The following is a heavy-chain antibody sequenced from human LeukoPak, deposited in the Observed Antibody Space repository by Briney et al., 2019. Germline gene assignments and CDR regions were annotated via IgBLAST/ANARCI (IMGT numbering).Heavy chain of an antibody. CDR1: GFTFSSSA. J-gene: IGHJ4*02. V-gene: IGHV3-23*01. D-gene: IGHD6-6*01. CDR3: AKGSRSIAVDNLCDY. CDR2: ISSSGGST. Sequence: PGGFLRLSCAASGFTFSSSAMSWVRQAPGKGLEWVSVISSSGGSTYYADSVKGRFTIFRDNSKNTLYLQMSSLRAEDTAVYYCAKGSRSIAVDNLCDYWGQGTLVTVSS.